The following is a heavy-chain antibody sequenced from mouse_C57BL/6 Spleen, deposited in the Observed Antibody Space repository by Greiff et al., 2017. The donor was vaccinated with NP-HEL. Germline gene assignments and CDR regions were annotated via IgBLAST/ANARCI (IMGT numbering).Heavy chain of an antibody. D-gene: IGHD2-5*01. CDR3: ARGSNQRPGGYYYAMDY. CDR1: GYTFTSYW. V-gene: IGHV1-64*01. J-gene: IGHJ4*01. CDR2: IHPNSGST. Sequence: QVQLQQPGAELVKPGASVKLSCKASGYTFTSYWMHWVKQRPGQGLEWIGMIHPNSGSTNYNEKFKSKATLTVDKSSSTAYMQLSSLTSEDSAVYYCARGSNQRPGGYYYAMDYWGQGASVTVSS.